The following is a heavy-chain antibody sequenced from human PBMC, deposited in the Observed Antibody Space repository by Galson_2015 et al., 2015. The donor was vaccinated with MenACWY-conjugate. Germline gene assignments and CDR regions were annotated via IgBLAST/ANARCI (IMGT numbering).Heavy chain of an antibody. V-gene: IGHV4-39*01. Sequence: ETLSLTCSVSGGSISSNNYYWGWIRQPPGKGLEWIGTIYYSGSTYYNPSLNSRVTISVDTSKNQFSLKLSSVTAAGTAIYYYARQGRSGSYHSPFGYWGRGTLVTVSS. CDR3: ARQGRSGSYHSPFGY. J-gene: IGHJ4*02. D-gene: IGHD1-26*01. CDR2: IYYSGST. CDR1: GGSISSNNYY.